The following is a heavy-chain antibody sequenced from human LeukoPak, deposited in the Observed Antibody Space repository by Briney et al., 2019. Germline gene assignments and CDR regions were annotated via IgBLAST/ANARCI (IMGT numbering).Heavy chain of an antibody. D-gene: IGHD5-12*01. Sequence: PGGSLRLSCAASGFTFSNAWMSWVRQAPGKGLEWVGCIKSKTDGGTTDYAAPVKGRFTMSRDDSKTTLYLQMNSLKTEDTALYNCTTGVATGAFDIWGQGTMVTVSS. J-gene: IGHJ3*02. V-gene: IGHV3-15*01. CDR3: TTGVATGAFDI. CDR2: IKSKTDGGTT. CDR1: GFTFSNAW.